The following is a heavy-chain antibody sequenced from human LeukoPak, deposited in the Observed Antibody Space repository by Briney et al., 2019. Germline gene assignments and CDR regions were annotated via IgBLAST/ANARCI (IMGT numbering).Heavy chain of an antibody. J-gene: IGHJ4*02. Sequence: SETLSLTCTVSGGSISSSSYYWGWIRQPPGKGLEWIGSIYYSGSTYYNPSLKSRVTISVDTSKNQFSLKLSSVTAADTAVYYCARGDDYKSTLFDYWGQGTLVTVSS. D-gene: IGHD5-12*01. CDR3: ARGDDYKSTLFDY. CDR1: GGSISSSSYY. CDR2: IYYSGST. V-gene: IGHV4-39*01.